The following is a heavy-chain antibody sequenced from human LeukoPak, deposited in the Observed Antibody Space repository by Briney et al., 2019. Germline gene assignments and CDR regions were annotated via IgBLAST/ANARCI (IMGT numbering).Heavy chain of an antibody. CDR3: ARNGARPLDDAFDI. J-gene: IGHJ3*02. D-gene: IGHD2-8*01. Sequence: VASVKVSCKASGGTFSSYAISWVRQAPGQGLEWMGGIIPIFGTANYAQKFQGRVTITADESTSTAYMELSGLRSDDTAVYYCARNGARPLDDAFDIWGQGTMVTVSS. CDR1: GGTFSSYA. V-gene: IGHV1-69*13. CDR2: IIPIFGTA.